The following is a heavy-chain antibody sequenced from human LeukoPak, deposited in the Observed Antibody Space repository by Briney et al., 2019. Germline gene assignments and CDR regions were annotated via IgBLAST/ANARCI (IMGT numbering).Heavy chain of an antibody. Sequence: SQTLSLTCTVSGASIGSGDYYWSWIRQPPGKGLEWIGYIYYSGSTYYNPSLKSRVTISVDTSKNQFSLKLSSVTAADTAVYYCAREDRGVIPPNYYYYGMDVWGQGTTVTVSS. V-gene: IGHV4-30-4*01. J-gene: IGHJ6*02. CDR1: GASIGSGDYY. CDR3: AREDRGVIPPNYYYYGMDV. CDR2: IYYSGST. D-gene: IGHD3-10*01.